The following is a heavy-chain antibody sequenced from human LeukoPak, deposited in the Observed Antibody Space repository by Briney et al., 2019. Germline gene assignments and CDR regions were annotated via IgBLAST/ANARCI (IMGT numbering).Heavy chain of an antibody. CDR1: GFTVSSNY. Sequence: GGSLRLSCAASGFTVSSNYISWVRQAPGKGLQWVSIIYSGGSAYYADSVKGRFTISRDNSKNTLYLQMNSLRAEDTAVYYCARHIEDVDTPILHWGQGTLVTVSS. V-gene: IGHV3-66*04. CDR2: IYSGGSA. CDR3: ARHIEDVDTPILH. D-gene: IGHD5-18*01. J-gene: IGHJ4*02.